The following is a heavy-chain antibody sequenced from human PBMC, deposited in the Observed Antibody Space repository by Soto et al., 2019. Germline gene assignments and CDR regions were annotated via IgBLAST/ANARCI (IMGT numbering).Heavy chain of an antibody. J-gene: IGHJ6*02. CDR3: SRGDATKMVVTTYYAMDV. CDR2: SIPVFGTA. D-gene: IGHD2-21*02. V-gene: IGHV1-69*12. CDR1: GGTLSNYG. Sequence: QVQLVQSGAEVKKPGSSVRVSCKASGGTLSNYGISWVRQAPGQGLEWMGGSIPVFGTANYAQKFQGRVTITADESKSTVYMDVTSLRSEDTAVYYCSRGDATKMVVTTYYAMDVWGQGTTVSVSS.